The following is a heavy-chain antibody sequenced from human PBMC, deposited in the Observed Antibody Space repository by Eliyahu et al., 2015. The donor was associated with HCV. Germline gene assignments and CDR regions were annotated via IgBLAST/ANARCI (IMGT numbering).Heavy chain of an antibody. J-gene: IGHJ4*02. CDR1: GGSISSYY. CDR2: IYYSGST. D-gene: IGHD6-19*01. CDR3: ARHGLAVAGRVLDY. Sequence: QVQLQESGPGLVKPSETLSLTCTVSGGSISSYYWSWIRQPPGKGLEWIGYIYYSGSTNYNPSLKSRVTISVDTSKNQFSLKLSSVTAADTAVYYCARHGLAVAGRVLDYWGQGTLVTVSS. V-gene: IGHV4-59*08.